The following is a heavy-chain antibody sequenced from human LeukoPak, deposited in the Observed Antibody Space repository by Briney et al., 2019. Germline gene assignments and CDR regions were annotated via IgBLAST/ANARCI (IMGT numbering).Heavy chain of an antibody. CDR3: ARGTYYYDSSGYYPSY. Sequence: PSETLSLTCTVSGGSVSSDSYYWSWIRQPPGKGLEWIGYIYYSGSTNYNPSLKSRVTISVDTSKNQSSLKLSSVTAADTAVYYCARGTYYYDSSGYYPSYWGQGTLVTVSS. J-gene: IGHJ4*02. D-gene: IGHD3-22*01. CDR2: IYYSGST. V-gene: IGHV4-61*01. CDR1: GGSVSSDSYY.